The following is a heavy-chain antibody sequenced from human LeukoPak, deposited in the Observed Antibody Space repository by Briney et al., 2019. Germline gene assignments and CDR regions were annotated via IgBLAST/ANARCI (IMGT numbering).Heavy chain of an antibody. V-gene: IGHV3-33*01. D-gene: IGHD4-17*01. J-gene: IGHJ4*02. CDR1: GFTFNSYG. CDR3: ARARTTRGFDY. Sequence: GGSLRLSCAASGFTFNSYGIHWVRQAPGKRLEWVAFIWYDGSNKYYADSVKGRFTISRDNSKNTLYLQMNSLRAEDTAVYYCARARTTRGFDYWGQGTLVTVSS. CDR2: IWYDGSNK.